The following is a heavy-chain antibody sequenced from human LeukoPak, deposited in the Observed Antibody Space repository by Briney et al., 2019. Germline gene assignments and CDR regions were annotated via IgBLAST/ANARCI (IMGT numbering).Heavy chain of an antibody. CDR1: GFTFSSYS. J-gene: IGHJ6*02. Sequence: PGGSLRLSCAASGFTFSSYSMNWVRQAPGKGLEWVSSISSSSSYIYYADSVKGRFTISRDNAKNSLYLQMNSLRAEVTAVYYCARDQGYDFWSGPRGHYYYGMDVWGQGTTVTVSS. D-gene: IGHD3-3*01. CDR2: ISSSSSYI. V-gene: IGHV3-21*01. CDR3: ARDQGYDFWSGPRGHYYYGMDV.